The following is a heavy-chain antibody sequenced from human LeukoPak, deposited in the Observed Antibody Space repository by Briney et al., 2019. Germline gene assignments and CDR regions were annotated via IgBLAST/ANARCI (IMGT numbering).Heavy chain of an antibody. CDR3: ARAGYSRFVDDLDY. Sequence: GASVKVSCKASGYIFTNYGINWVRQAPGQGLEWMGWISAYNGNTKYTQKLQDRVTMTTDSSTSTAYMELKTLRSDGTAVYFCARAGYSRFVDDLDYWGQGTLVIVSS. J-gene: IGHJ4*02. V-gene: IGHV1-18*01. D-gene: IGHD1-26*01. CDR1: GYIFTNYG. CDR2: ISAYNGNT.